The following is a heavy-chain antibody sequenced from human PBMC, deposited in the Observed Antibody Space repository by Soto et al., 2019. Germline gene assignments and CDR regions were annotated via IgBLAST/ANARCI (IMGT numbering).Heavy chain of an antibody. J-gene: IGHJ4*02. CDR1: GFTFSSYA. CDR2: ISYDGSNK. D-gene: IGHD2-2*01. CDR3: ARDSAAPDY. Sequence: PGGSLRLSCAASGFTFSSYAIHWVRQAPGKGLEWVAVISYDGSNKYYADSVKGRFTISRDNSKNTLYLQMNSLRAEDTAVYYCARDSAAPDYWGQGTLVTVYS. V-gene: IGHV3-30-3*01.